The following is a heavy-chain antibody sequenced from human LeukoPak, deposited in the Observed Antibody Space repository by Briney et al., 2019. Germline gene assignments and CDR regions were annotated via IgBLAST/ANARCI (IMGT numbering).Heavy chain of an antibody. CDR2: IYYSGST. CDR1: GGSISSYY. D-gene: IGHD3-22*01. Sequence: SETLSLTCTVSGGSISSYYWSWIQQPPGKGLEWIGYIYYSGSTNYNPSLKSRVTISVDTSKNQFSLKLSSVTAADTAVYYCAASYDSSGYYPFQHWGQGTLVTVSS. J-gene: IGHJ1*01. V-gene: IGHV4-59*01. CDR3: AASYDSSGYYPFQH.